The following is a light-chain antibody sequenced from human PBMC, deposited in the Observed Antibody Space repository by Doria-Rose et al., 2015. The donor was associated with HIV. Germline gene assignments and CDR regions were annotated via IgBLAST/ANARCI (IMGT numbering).Light chain of an antibody. V-gene: IGKV3-20*01. J-gene: IGKJ1*01. CDR2: DGS. Sequence: TQSPGTLSLSPGERATLSCRASQSFSSTYLAWYQQKPGQAPSLLIYDGSTRATGIPDRFSASGSGTDFTLTINRLEPEDFALYYCHLYGTSWTFSQGTKVEI. CDR3: HLYGTSWT. CDR1: QSFSSTY.